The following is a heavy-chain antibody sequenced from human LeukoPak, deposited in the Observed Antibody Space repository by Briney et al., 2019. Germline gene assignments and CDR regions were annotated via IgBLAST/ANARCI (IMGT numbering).Heavy chain of an antibody. CDR1: GYTFTSYY. D-gene: IGHD3-22*01. J-gene: IGHJ4*02. CDR3: ARGQYYYDSSGYYPKGNFDY. V-gene: IGHV1-46*01. CDR2: INPSGGST. Sequence: ASVKVSCKASGYTFTSYYMHWVRQAPGQGLEWMGIINPSGGSTSYAQKFQGRVTMTRDTSTSTVYMELSSLRSGDTAVYYCARGQYYYDSSGYYPKGNFDYWGQGTLVTVSS.